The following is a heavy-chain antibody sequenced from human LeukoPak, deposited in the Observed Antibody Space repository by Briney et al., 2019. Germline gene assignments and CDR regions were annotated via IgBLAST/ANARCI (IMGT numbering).Heavy chain of an antibody. J-gene: IGHJ4*02. CDR3: ARGAHYYDSSGRIDY. CDR1: GGTFSSYA. V-gene: IGHV1-69*05. D-gene: IGHD3-22*01. CDR2: IIPIFGTA. Sequence: ASVKVSCKASGGTFSSYAISWVRQAPGQGLEWMGRIIPIFGTANYAQEFQGRVTMTRDTSISTAYMELSRLRSDDTAVYYCARGAHYYDSSGRIDYWGQGTLVTVSS.